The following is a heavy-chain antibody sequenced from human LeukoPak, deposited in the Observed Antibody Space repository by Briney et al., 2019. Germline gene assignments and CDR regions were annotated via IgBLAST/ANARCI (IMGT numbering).Heavy chain of an antibody. J-gene: IGHJ3*02. Sequence: ASVKVSCTASGYTFTSYGISWVRQAPGQGLEWMGWISAYNGDTNYAQKLQGRVTMTTDTSTSTAYMELRSLRSDDTAMYYCARGGPAPHRITLIVVASSTDAFDIWGQGTMVTVSS. CDR3: ARGGPAPHRITLIVVASSTDAFDI. V-gene: IGHV1-18*01. CDR1: GYTFTSYG. CDR2: ISAYNGDT. D-gene: IGHD3-22*01.